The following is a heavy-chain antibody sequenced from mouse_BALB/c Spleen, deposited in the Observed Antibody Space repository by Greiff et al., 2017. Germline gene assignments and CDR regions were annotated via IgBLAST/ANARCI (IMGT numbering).Heavy chain of an antibody. D-gene: IGHD2-10*01. J-gene: IGHJ2*01. Sequence: EVKLQESGGGLVKPGGSLKLSCAASGFTFSSYAMSWVRQTPEKRLEWVASISSGGSTYYPDSVKGRFTISRDNARNILYLKMSSLRSEDTAMYYCARGGPYHFDYWRQGTTLTVSS. CDR2: ISSGGST. CDR1: GFTFSSYA. V-gene: IGHV5-6-5*01. CDR3: ARGGPYHFDY.